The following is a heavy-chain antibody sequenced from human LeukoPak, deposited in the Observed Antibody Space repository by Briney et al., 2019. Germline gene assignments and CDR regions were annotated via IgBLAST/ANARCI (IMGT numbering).Heavy chain of an antibody. CDR3: ARGLQWLVRSTWFDP. J-gene: IGHJ5*02. CDR2: INHSGST. V-gene: IGHV4-39*07. Sequence: SETLSLTCTVSGGSISSGGYYWSWIRQPPGKGLEWIGEINHSGSTNYNPSLKSRVTISVDTSKNQFSLKLSSVTAADTAVYYCARGLQWLVRSTWFDPWGQGTLVTVSS. CDR1: GGSISSGGYY. D-gene: IGHD6-19*01.